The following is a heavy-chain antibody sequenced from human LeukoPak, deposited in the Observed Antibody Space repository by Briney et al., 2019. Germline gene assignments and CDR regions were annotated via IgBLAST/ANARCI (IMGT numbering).Heavy chain of an antibody. Sequence: GRSLRLSCAASGFTFSSYGMHWVRQAPGKGLEWVAVIWYDGSNKYYADSVKGRFTISRDNPKNTLYLQMNSLRAEDTAVYYCAKDGHSSAYYFDYWGQGTLVTVSS. CDR2: IWYDGSNK. J-gene: IGHJ4*02. V-gene: IGHV3-33*06. D-gene: IGHD3-22*01. CDR3: AKDGHSSAYYFDY. CDR1: GFTFSSYG.